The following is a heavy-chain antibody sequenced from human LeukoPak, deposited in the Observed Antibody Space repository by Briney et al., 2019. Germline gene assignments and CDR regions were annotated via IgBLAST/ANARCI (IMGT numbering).Heavy chain of an antibody. CDR3: ARHRSPVNWNDGGDWFDP. J-gene: IGHJ5*02. D-gene: IGHD1-1*01. CDR1: GGSISSSSYY. V-gene: IGHV4-39*01. Sequence: SETLSLTCTVSGGSISSSSYYWGWIRQPPGKGLEWIGSIYYSGSTYYNPSLKSRVTISVDTSKNQFSLKLSSVTAADTAVYYCARHRSPVNWNDGGDWFDPWGQGTLVTVSS. CDR2: IYYSGST.